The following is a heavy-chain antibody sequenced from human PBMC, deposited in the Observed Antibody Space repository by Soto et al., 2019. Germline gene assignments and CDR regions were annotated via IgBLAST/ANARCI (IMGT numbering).Heavy chain of an antibody. D-gene: IGHD5-12*01. CDR1: GFTFSSFG. CDR3: AKERSVVATTPDFDY. V-gene: IGHV3-30*18. CDR2: ASYDGRYK. Sequence: QVQLVEAGGGVGQPGRSLRLSCEGPGFTFSSFGMHCVRQAPGKGLEWVAVASYDGRYKYDADSVKGRFTISRDNSKNSLYLQMNILRAEDTAVSYCAKERSVVATTPDFDYWGQGTLVTVSS. J-gene: IGHJ4*02.